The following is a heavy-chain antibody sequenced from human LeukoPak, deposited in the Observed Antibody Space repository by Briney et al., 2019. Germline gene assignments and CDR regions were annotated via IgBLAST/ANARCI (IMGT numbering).Heavy chain of an antibody. J-gene: IGHJ5*02. Sequence: SQTLSLTCAISGDSVSNTGAAWNWIRQSPSRGFEWLGRTYYRSKWFYDYAVSVKSRIIISPETSKNQLSLQLNSVTPEDTAMYYCTRDPPNDQSYDLWGQGTLVTVSS. CDR3: TRDPPNDQSYDL. V-gene: IGHV6-1*01. CDR2: TYYRSKWFY. CDR1: GDSVSNTGAA. D-gene: IGHD1-1*01.